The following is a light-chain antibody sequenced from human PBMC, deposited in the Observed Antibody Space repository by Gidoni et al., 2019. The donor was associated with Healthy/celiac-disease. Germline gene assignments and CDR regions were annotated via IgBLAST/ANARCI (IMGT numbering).Light chain of an antibody. CDR3: QQYYSTPWT. Sequence: DIVMTQSPVSLAVSLGERATTNCKSSQSVLYSSNNKNYLAWYQQKPGQPPKLLIYWASTRESGVPDRFSGSGSGTDFTLTISSLQAEDVAVYYCQQYYSTPWTFGQGTKVEIK. CDR1: QSVLYSSNNKNY. J-gene: IGKJ1*01. V-gene: IGKV4-1*01. CDR2: WAS.